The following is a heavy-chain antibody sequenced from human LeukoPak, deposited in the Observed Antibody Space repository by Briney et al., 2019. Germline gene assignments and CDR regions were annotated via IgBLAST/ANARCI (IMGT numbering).Heavy chain of an antibody. V-gene: IGHV3-7*05. CDR3: ARDGLGVVGRSGYYYGPPHFDY. CDR2: IKQDGSEK. D-gene: IGHD3-22*01. J-gene: IGHJ4*02. Sequence: GGSLRLFCAASGFTFSTYWTSWVRQAPGKGLEWVANIKQDGSEKYYVDSVKGRFTISRDNAKNSLYLQMNSLRVEDTAVYYCARDGLGVVGRSGYYYGPPHFDYWGQGTLVTVSS. CDR1: GFTFSTYW.